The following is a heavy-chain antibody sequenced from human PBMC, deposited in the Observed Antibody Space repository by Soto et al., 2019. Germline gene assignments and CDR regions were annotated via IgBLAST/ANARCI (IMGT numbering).Heavy chain of an antibody. D-gene: IGHD3-10*02. J-gene: IGHJ2*01. CDR2: IYYSGST. CDR3: VFFFFKEEDGIRDVRSVSAFLLNRSSDL. Sequence: KGLEWIGYIYYSGSTNYNPSLKSRVTISVETSKNQFSLRLSSVTAADTGVYYCVFFFFKEEDGIRDVRSVSAFLLNRSSDL. V-gene: IGHV4-59*01.